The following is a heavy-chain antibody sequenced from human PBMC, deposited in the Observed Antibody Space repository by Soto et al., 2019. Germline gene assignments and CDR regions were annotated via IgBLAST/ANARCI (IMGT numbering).Heavy chain of an antibody. D-gene: IGHD3-3*01. CDR1: GGSFSGYY. J-gene: IGHJ5*02. V-gene: IGHV4-34*01. CDR3: ARVLTYYDFWSGYYTGHEFDP. Sequence: SETLSLTCAVYGGSFSGYYWSGIRQPPGKGLEWIGEINHSGSTNYNPSLKSRVTISVDTSKNQFSLKLSSVTAADTAVYYCARVLTYYDFWSGYYTGHEFDPWGQGTLVTVSS. CDR2: INHSGST.